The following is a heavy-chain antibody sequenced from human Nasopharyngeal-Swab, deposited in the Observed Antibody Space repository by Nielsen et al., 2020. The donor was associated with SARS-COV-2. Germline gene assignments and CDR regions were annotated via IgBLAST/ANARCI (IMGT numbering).Heavy chain of an antibody. CDR1: GFTFSAYW. Sequence: GGSLRLSCAASGFTFSAYWMSWVRQAPGKGLEWVANIKQDGSEKCYEDSVKGRFTISRDNAKNSLYLQMNSLRVEDTAVYYCARRTFSSTSLIDCWGQGTLVTVSS. V-gene: IGHV3-7*01. CDR2: IKQDGSEK. J-gene: IGHJ4*02. CDR3: ARRTFSSTSLIDC. D-gene: IGHD2-2*01.